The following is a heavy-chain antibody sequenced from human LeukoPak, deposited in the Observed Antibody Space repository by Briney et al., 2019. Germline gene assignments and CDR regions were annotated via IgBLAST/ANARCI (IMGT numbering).Heavy chain of an antibody. Sequence: PGGSLRLSCVASGFTFSSHRMSWVRQAPGKGLEWVADIKQDGSEQYYVDSVKGRFTISRDNAKNSLYLQMNSLRAEDTAVYYCAREPFIAATGTVADDNNYWGQGTLVTVSS. CDR1: GFTFSSHR. D-gene: IGHD6-13*01. CDR2: IKQDGSEQ. J-gene: IGHJ4*02. V-gene: IGHV3-7*01. CDR3: AREPFIAATGTVADDNNY.